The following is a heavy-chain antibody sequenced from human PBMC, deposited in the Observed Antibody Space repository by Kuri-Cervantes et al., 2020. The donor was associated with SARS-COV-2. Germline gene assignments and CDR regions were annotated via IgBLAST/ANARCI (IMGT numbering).Heavy chain of an antibody. CDR3: ARYGSRAAAGTMAFDI. CDR1: GGSISSYY. J-gene: IGHJ3*02. V-gene: IGHV4-59*12. D-gene: IGHD6-13*01. Sequence: SETLSLTCTVSGGSISSYYWSWIRQPPGQGLEWLGYIYYSGSTKYNPSLESRVTISLDTSRNQFSLKLSSVTAADSAVYYCARYGSRAAAGTMAFDIWGQGTMVTVSS. CDR2: IYYSGST.